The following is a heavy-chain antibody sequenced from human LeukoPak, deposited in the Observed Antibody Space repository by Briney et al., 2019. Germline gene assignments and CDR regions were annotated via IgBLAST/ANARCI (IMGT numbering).Heavy chain of an antibody. Sequence: SETLSLTCSVSGGSISSYYWSWIRQPAGKGLEWIGRIYTSGSTNYNPSLKSRVSISVDTSKNQFSLKLSSVTTPDTAVYYCARGSGNDYYGSGPIDKWSDPWGQGTLVTVSS. D-gene: IGHD3-10*01. CDR2: IYTSGST. V-gene: IGHV4-4*07. J-gene: IGHJ5*02. CDR1: GGSISSYY. CDR3: ARGSGNDYYGSGPIDKWSDP.